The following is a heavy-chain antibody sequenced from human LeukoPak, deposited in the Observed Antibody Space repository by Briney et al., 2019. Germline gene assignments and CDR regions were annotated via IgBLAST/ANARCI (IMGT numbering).Heavy chain of an antibody. CDR1: GFTFSSYS. CDR3: ARRREMAKRSLDY. Sequence: GGSLRLSCAASGFTFSSYSMNWVRQAPGKGLEWVSSISSSSSYIYYADSVKGRFTISRDNAKNSLYLQMNSLRAEDTAVYYCARRREMAKRSLDYWGQGTLVIVSS. CDR2: ISSSSSYI. D-gene: IGHD5-24*01. V-gene: IGHV3-21*04. J-gene: IGHJ4*02.